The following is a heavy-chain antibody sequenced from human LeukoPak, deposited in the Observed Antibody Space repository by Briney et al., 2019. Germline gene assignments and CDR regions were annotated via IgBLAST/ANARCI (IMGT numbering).Heavy chain of an antibody. CDR3: ARSLGSSSWYDFDY. CDR1: GYIFTNYY. CDR2: INPSGGST. J-gene: IGHJ4*02. D-gene: IGHD6-13*01. V-gene: IGHV1-46*01. Sequence: ASVKVSCKASGYIFTNYYLHWVRQAPGQGLEWMGIINPSGGSTSYDQQLHGRGTMTKDMSTSTVYMELRSLRSEDTAVYYCARSLGSSSWYDFDYWGQGTLVTVSS.